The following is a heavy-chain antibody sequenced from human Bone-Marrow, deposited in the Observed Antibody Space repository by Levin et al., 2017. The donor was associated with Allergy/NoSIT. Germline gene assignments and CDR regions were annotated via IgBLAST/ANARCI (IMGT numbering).Heavy chain of an antibody. CDR1: GFTFRSYA. D-gene: IGHD3-10*01. Sequence: QAGGSLRLSCAGSGFTFRSYAMHWVRQGPGKGLEWVSMISYDGSDKYYADSVKGRFTISRDTSRSTLYLQMNGLRREDSAVYYCARGDALTLVRGVITGGLSIDDWGPGTQITVSP. V-gene: IGHV3-30*03. CDR3: ARGDALTLVRGVITGGLSIDD. J-gene: IGHJ4*02. CDR2: ISYDGSDK.